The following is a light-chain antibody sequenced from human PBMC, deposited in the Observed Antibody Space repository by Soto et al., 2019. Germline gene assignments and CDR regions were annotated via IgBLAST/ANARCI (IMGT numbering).Light chain of an antibody. CDR2: GAS. V-gene: IGKV3-20*01. J-gene: IGKJ4*01. Sequence: EIVLTQSPGTLSLSPGETATLSCRARQTVRSTYLAWYQQKPGQAPMLLIYGASTRATGIPDRFSGSGSGTDFTLTISRLEPEDFAVYYCQQFGTSPPVTFGGGTKVE. CDR1: QTVRSTY. CDR3: QQFGTSPPVT.